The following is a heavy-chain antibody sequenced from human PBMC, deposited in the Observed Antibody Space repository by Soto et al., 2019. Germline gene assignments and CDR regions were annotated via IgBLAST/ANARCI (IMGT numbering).Heavy chain of an antibody. CDR1: GGSVNGYY. Sequence: LSLTCAVLGGSVNGYYWNWIRHPPGKGLEWIGEINYTGGTHYNPSLKSRVTMSVDTFKNQFSLRLSSVTAADTAIYYCATRITVFGLLIHPFDPWGQGTQVTVSS. J-gene: IGHJ5*02. CDR2: INYTGGT. D-gene: IGHD3-3*01. V-gene: IGHV4-34*01. CDR3: ATRITVFGLLIHPFDP.